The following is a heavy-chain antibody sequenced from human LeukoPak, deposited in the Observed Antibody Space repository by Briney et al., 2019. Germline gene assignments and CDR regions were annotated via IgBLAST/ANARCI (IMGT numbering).Heavy chain of an antibody. D-gene: IGHD6-19*01. CDR1: GYSISSGYY. J-gene: IGHJ4*02. CDR2: IYHSGST. V-gene: IGHV4-38-2*01. Sequence: SETLSLTCAVSGYSISSGYYWGWIRQPPGKGLEWIGSIYHSGSTYYNPSLKSRVTISVDTSKSQFSLKLSSVTAADTAAYYCARRQWLRYFDYWGQGTLVTVSS. CDR3: ARRQWLRYFDY.